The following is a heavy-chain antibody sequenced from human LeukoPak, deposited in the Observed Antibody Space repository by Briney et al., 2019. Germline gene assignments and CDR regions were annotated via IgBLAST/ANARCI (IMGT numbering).Heavy chain of an antibody. CDR2: ISSSSSTI. CDR1: GFTFSSYS. V-gene: IGHV3-48*01. D-gene: IGHD5-18*01. CDR3: ARDVDSYGHDPRFDY. Sequence: PGGSLRLSCAASGFTFSSYSMNWVRQAPGKGLEWVSYISSSSSTIYYADSVKGRFTISRDNAKNSLYLQMNSLRAEDTAVYYCARDVDSYGHDPRFDYWGQGTLVTVSS. J-gene: IGHJ4*02.